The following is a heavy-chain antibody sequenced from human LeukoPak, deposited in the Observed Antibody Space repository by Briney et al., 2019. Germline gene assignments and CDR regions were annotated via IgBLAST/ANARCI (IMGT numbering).Heavy chain of an antibody. J-gene: IGHJ3*02. CDR3: VRSTGGDWYTFDT. V-gene: IGHV3-21*01. D-gene: IGHD2-21*02. CDR1: GFTFSSYA. Sequence: PGGSLRLSCAASGFTFSSYAMNWVRQAPGKGLEWVSSISSSSSYIYYADSVKGRFTISRDNARNSLYLQMNSLRAEDTSVYFCVRSTGGDWYTFDTWGQGTMVTVSS. CDR2: ISSSSSYI.